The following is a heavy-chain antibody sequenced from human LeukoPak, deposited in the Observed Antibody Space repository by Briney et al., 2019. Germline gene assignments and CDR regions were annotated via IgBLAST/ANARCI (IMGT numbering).Heavy chain of an antibody. D-gene: IGHD2-21*01. CDR3: AKGCGGECYSSFDY. Sequence: GGSLRLSCAASGFTFSSFAMGWVRQAPGRGLEWVSSIRGNGGNTYYADSVKGRFTISRDNSKNTLYLQMNSLRAEDTALYYCAKGCGGECYSSFDYWGQATLVTVSS. J-gene: IGHJ4*02. CDR2: IRGNGGNT. V-gene: IGHV3-23*01. CDR1: GFTFSSFA.